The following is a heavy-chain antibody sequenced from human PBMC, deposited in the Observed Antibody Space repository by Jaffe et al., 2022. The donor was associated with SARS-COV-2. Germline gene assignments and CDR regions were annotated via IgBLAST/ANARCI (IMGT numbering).Heavy chain of an antibody. Sequence: QLQLQESGPGLVKPSETLSLTCTVSGGSISSSSYYWGWIRQPPGQGLEWIGSIYYSGSINYNPSLNSRVTISVDTSKNQFSLKLSSVTAADTAVYYCARQGRYYDSSGYYYRWFDPWGQGTLVTVSS. CDR3: ARQGRYYDSSGYYYRWFDP. CDR1: GGSISSSSYY. D-gene: IGHD3-22*01. CDR2: IYYSGSI. J-gene: IGHJ5*02. V-gene: IGHV4-39*01.